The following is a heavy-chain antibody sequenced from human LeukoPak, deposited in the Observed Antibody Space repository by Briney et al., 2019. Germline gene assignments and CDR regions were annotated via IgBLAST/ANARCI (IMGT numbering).Heavy chain of an antibody. CDR2: ITGSGGT. V-gene: IGHV3-23*01. Sequence: GGSLRLSCAASGFTFSSYGMSWVRQAPGKGLEWVSSITGSGGTYYADSVKGRFIVSRDKSRNILYLQMNSLRAEDTAVYYCARGVRYAGLGYFDYWGQGTLVTVSS. CDR1: GFTFSSYG. J-gene: IGHJ4*02. CDR3: ARGVRYAGLGYFDY. D-gene: IGHD3-16*01.